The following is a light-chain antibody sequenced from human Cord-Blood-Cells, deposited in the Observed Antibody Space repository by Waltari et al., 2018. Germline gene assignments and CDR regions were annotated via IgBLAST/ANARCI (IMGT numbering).Light chain of an antibody. CDR2: DVS. V-gene: IGLV2-14*03. J-gene: IGLJ3*02. Sequence: QSALTQPASVSGSPGPSIPISRTGTSSDVAGYNYVSCYQQHPVKAPKLVIYDVSNRPSGVSNRVSGSKAGNAASLTISGLQAEDEADYYCSSYTSSSTWVFGGGTKLTVL. CDR1: SSDVAGYNY. CDR3: SSYTSSSTWV.